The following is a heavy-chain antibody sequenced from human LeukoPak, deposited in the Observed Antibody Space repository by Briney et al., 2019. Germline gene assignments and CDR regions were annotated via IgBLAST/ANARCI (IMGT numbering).Heavy chain of an antibody. J-gene: IGHJ4*02. D-gene: IGHD4-17*01. CDR3: ARANDNGVDFDH. CDR2: IKQDGSEK. CDR1: AFTFSNYW. V-gene: IGHV3-7*01. Sequence: PGGSLRLSCAASAFTFSNYWMKWVRQSPGKGLEWVANIKQDGSEKHYVDSVKGRFTISRDNAKNSLYLQMNSLRAEDTAVYSCARANDNGVDFDHWGQGTLVTVSS.